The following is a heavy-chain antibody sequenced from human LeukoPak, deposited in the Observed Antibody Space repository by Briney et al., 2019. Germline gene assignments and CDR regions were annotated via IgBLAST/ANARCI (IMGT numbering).Heavy chain of an antibody. CDR2: VDTSSNTI. D-gene: IGHD3-22*01. CDR1: GFIFSDYS. CDR3: ARDKGGHYDGSGYYYAGYFDY. V-gene: IGHV3-48*01. Sequence: GGSLRLSCAASGFIFSDYSMNWVRQAPGKGLEWVSYVDTSSNTIYYADSVKGRFTISRDNAKNSLYLQMDSLRAEDTAMYYCARDKGGHYDGSGYYYAGYFDYWGQGTLVTVSS. J-gene: IGHJ4*02.